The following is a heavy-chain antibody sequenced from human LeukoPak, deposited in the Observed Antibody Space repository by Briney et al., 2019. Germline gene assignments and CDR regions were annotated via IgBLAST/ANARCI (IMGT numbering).Heavy chain of an antibody. Sequence: GGSLRLSCAASGFTFKTYTMHWVRQAPGMGLEWVSSISSSSSYIFYADSVKGRFTISRDNAKNSLYLQMSSLRAEDAAVYYCAREGGYQYYYAMDVWAQGTTVTVSS. J-gene: IGHJ6*02. V-gene: IGHV3-21*01. CDR1: GFTFKTYT. D-gene: IGHD3-16*01. CDR2: ISSSSSYI. CDR3: AREGGYQYYYAMDV.